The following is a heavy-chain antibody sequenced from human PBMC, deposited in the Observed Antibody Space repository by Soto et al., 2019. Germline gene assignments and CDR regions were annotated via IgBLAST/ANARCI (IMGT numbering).Heavy chain of an antibody. J-gene: IGHJ4*02. CDR1: GGSFSGYY. D-gene: IGHD2-15*01. Sequence: QVQLQQWGAGLLKPSETLSLTCAVYGGSFSGYYWSWIRQPPGKGLEWIGEINHSGSTSYNPSLKSRVTISVDTSKNQFSLKLSSVTAADTAVYYCARAPPNCSGGSCYSPGFDYWGQGTLVTVSS. CDR2: INHSGST. CDR3: ARAPPNCSGGSCYSPGFDY. V-gene: IGHV4-34*01.